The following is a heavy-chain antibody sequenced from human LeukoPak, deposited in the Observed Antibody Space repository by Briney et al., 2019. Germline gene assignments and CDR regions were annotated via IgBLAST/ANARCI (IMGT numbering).Heavy chain of an antibody. J-gene: IGHJ4*02. CDR1: GNYW. CDR3: AKSYNGYESKPDY. V-gene: IGHV3-74*01. CDR2: INSDGSWT. Sequence: PGGSLRLSCAASGNYWMHWVRQVPGKGLVWVSHINSDGSWTSYADSVKGRFTISKDNAKNTVYLQMNSLRAEDTAVYYCAKSYNGYESKPDYWGQGTLVTVSS. D-gene: IGHD5-12*01.